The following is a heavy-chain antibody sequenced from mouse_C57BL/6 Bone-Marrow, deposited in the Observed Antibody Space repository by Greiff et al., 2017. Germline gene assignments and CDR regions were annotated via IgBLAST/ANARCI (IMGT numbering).Heavy chain of an antibody. CDR3: ARSPYYYGSMWFAY. D-gene: IGHD1-1*01. CDR2: IRNKANGYTT. V-gene: IGHV7-3*01. Sequence: EVQGVESGGGLVQPGGSLSLSCAASGFTFTDYYMSWVRQPPGKALEWLGFIRNKANGYTTEYSASVKGRFTISRDNSQSILYLQMNALGAEDSATYYCARSPYYYGSMWFAYWGQGTLVTVSA. CDR1: GFTFTDYY. J-gene: IGHJ3*01.